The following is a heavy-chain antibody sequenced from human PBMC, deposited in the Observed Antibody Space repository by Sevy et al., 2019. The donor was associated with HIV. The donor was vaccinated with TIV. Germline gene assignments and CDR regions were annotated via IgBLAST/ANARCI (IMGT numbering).Heavy chain of an antibody. CDR2: ISYDGSNK. J-gene: IGHJ4*02. D-gene: IGHD2-15*01. Sequence: GGSLRLSCAASGFTFSSYAMHSVRQAPGKGLEWVAVISYDGSNKYYADSVKGRFTISRDNSKNTLYLEMNSLRTEDTAVYYCARDQGAVVIVAATLFEYWGQGTLVTVSS. V-gene: IGHV3-30*04. CDR1: GFTFSSYA. CDR3: ARDQGAVVIVAATLFEY.